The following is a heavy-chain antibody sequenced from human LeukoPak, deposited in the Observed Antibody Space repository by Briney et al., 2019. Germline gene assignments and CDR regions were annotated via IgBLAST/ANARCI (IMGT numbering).Heavy chain of an antibody. CDR1: GGSFSGYY. D-gene: IGHD6-19*01. J-gene: IGHJ4*02. CDR2: INHSGST. V-gene: IGHV4-34*01. Sequence: SETLSLTCAVYGGSFSGYYWSWVRQPPGKGLEWIGEINHSGSTNYNPSLKSRVTISVDTSKNQFSLKLSSVTAADTAVYYCARGGAARPAIAVAGRAKKNQFDYWGQGTLVTVSS. CDR3: ARGGAARPAIAVAGRAKKNQFDY.